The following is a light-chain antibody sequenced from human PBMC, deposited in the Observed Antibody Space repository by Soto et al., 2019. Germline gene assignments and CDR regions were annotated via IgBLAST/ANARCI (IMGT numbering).Light chain of an antibody. CDR2: QND. V-gene: IGLV1-51*02. CDR1: SSNIGNNY. J-gene: IGLJ3*02. CDR3: GTWDDSRTGWV. Sequence: QSVLTQPPSVSAAPGQKVTVSCSGSSSNIGNNYVSWYQQLPGTAPKLLIYQNDQRPSGIPDRFSASKSGTSATLDITGLQTGDEADYYCGTWDDSRTGWVFGRGTQLTVL.